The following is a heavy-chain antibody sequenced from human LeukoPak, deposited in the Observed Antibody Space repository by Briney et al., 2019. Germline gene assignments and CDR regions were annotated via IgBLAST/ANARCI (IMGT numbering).Heavy chain of an antibody. CDR1: GFTFSDYA. CDR2: ISKDGSDK. Sequence: HPWGSLRLSCAASGFTFSDYAMHWVRQAPGKGLEWVAVISKDGSDKYYPGSVRGRFTISRDNFKNTIYLQMDSLRAEDTAIYYCVRDYWWNYDYWGQGTLVTVSS. J-gene: IGHJ4*02. V-gene: IGHV3-30-3*01. CDR3: VRDYWWNYDY. D-gene: IGHD1-7*01.